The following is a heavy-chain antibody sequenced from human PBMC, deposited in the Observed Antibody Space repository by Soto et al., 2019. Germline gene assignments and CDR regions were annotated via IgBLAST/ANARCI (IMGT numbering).Heavy chain of an antibody. Sequence: EVQLSESGGDLAQPGGSLRLSCAASGFTVKSYTMSWVRQVPGKGLEWVSSIIGSDGSTYYADSVKGRFTISRDISKNTLYLQMNSLRVDDTAVYYCAKDKRPVGAWDFDYWGQGTLVTVSS. CDR1: GFTVKSYT. J-gene: IGHJ4*02. D-gene: IGHD1-1*01. CDR2: IIGSDGST. V-gene: IGHV3-23*01. CDR3: AKDKRPVGAWDFDY.